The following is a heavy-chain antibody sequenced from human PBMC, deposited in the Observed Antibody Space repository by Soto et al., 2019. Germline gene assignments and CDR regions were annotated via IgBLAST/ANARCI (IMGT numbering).Heavy chain of an antibody. CDR1: GFTFSSYA. V-gene: IGHV3-30-3*01. J-gene: IGHJ4*02. CDR2: ISYDGSNK. Sequence: QVQLVESGGGVVQPGRSLRLSCAASGFTFSSYAMHWVRQAPGKGLEWVAVISYDGSNKYYADSVKGRFTISRDNSKSTLYLQMNSLRAEDTAVYYCARELTMIVVVHNFDYWGQGTLVTVSS. CDR3: ARELTMIVVVHNFDY. D-gene: IGHD3-22*01.